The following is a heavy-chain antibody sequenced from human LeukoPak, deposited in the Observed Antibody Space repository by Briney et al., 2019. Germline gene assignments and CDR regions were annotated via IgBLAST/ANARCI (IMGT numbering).Heavy chain of an antibody. J-gene: IGHJ3*02. V-gene: IGHV1-2*02. CDR3: ASGYCTNGVCSINDAFDI. CDR1: GYTFTGYY. D-gene: IGHD2-8*01. CDR2: INPNSGGT. Sequence: ASVKVSCKASGYTFTGYYMHWVRQAPGQGLEWMGWINPNSGGTNYAQKFQGRVTMTRDTSNSTAYMELSRLRSDDTAVYYCASGYCTNGVCSINDAFDIWGQGTMVTVSS.